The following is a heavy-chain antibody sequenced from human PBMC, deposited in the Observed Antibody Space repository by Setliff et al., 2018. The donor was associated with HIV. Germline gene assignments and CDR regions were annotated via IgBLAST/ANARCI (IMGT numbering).Heavy chain of an antibody. CDR3: AKSYFDRSGYLGS. CDR2: ISSSGNTR. Sequence: GSLRLSCAASGFTFSAYRMNWVRQAPGKGLEWVSSISSSGNTRYYADSVKGRFTISRDNAKNSLYLQMNSLGAEDTAVYYCAKSYFDRSGYLGSWGQGTLVTVS. CDR1: GFTFSAYR. D-gene: IGHD3-22*01. J-gene: IGHJ5*02. V-gene: IGHV3-48*01.